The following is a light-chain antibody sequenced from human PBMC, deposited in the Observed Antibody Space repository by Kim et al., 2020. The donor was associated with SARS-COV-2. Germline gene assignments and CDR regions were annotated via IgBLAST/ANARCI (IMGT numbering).Light chain of an antibody. CDR1: GLGSKS. V-gene: IGLV3-21*04. Sequence: PGRTARGTCGRNGLGSKSVHWYQQESGQAPVLVIYYESDRPSGIPERLSSSNSGNTATRTISRVEAGDEGDYYCQVWDSSSDHRVVFGGGTQLTVL. CDR2: YES. J-gene: IGLJ2*01. CDR3: QVWDSSSDHRVV.